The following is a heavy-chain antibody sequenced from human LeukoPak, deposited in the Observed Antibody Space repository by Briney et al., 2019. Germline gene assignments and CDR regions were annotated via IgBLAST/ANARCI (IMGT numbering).Heavy chain of an antibody. Sequence: GESLKISCKGSGYSFTSYWIGWVRQMPGKGLEWIGIIYPGDSDTRYSPSFQGQVTISADKSISTAYLQWSSLKASDTAMYYCARSPRIAVAGTFDCYYYGMDVWGQGTTVTVSS. CDR3: ARSPRIAVAGTFDCYYYGMDV. J-gene: IGHJ6*02. V-gene: IGHV5-51*01. D-gene: IGHD6-19*01. CDR2: IYPGDSDT. CDR1: GYSFTSYW.